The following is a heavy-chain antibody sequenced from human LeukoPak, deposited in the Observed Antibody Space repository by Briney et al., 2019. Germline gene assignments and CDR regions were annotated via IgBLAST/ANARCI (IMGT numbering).Heavy chain of an antibody. CDR3: AQGVAGRGSFDP. J-gene: IGHJ5*02. CDR2: IYWDDDK. Sequence: LVPTHVDPPTQALTVTCAVSGCSRSTNRMGVGWSRQPPGKALEWLALIYWDDDKRYSQSLKSRLTITKDTSKNQVVLTMTNMDPVDTATYYCAQGVAGRGSFDPWGQGTLVTVSS. D-gene: IGHD6-19*01. V-gene: IGHV2-5*02. CDR1: GCSRSTNRMG.